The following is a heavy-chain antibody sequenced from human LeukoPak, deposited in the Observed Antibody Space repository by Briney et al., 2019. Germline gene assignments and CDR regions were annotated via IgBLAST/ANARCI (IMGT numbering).Heavy chain of an antibody. J-gene: IGHJ4*02. V-gene: IGHV3-53*01. CDR2: LYSDGNT. Sequence: RGSLRHSCAASGFTVITNDMTWVRQAPGKGLEWVSVLYSDGNTKYADSVQGRFTISRDNSKNTLYLEMNSLSPDDTAVYYCARGVEPLAANTFEYWGQGTLVTVSS. CDR1: GFTVITND. CDR3: ARGVEPLAANTFEY. D-gene: IGHD1-14*01.